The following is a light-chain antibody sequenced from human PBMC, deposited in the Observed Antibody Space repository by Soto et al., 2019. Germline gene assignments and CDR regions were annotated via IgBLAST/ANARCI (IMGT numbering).Light chain of an antibody. CDR1: QGIRSY. Sequence: IQMTQSPSSLSASVGDRVTITCRASQGIRSYLSWYQQKPGKAPKLLIYAASSLQSGVPSRFSGSGSGTDFTLTISSLQPEDFATYYCLQDYDYSWTFGQGTKVEIK. CDR2: AAS. CDR3: LQDYDYSWT. J-gene: IGKJ1*01. V-gene: IGKV1-6*01.